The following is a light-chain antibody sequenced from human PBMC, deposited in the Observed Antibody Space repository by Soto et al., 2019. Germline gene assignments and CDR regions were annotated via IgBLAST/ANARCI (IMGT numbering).Light chain of an antibody. J-gene: IGKJ1*01. CDR1: QSVSSSY. V-gene: IGKV3-20*01. CDR3: QQYGRS. Sequence: EIVVTQSPGTLSLSPGERATLSCRASQSVSSSYLAWYQQNPGQAPRLLIYVASSRATGITDRFSGSGSGTDFTLTISRLEPEAFAAYYCQQYGRSFGQGTKVEIK. CDR2: VAS.